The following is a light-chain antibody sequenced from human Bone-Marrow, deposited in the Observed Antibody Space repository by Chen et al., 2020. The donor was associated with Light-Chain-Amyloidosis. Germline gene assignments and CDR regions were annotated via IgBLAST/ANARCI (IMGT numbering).Light chain of an antibody. Sequence: QSALTQPASVSGSPGQSITISCTGTSGDVGTYNYVSCYQQHPGNAPKVMIYAVSNRPSGVSTRFSGSKSGNTASLTISGLQAEDEADYYCSSFTSSSSYVFGPGTKVTVL. V-gene: IGLV2-14*01. J-gene: IGLJ1*01. CDR3: SSFTSSSSYV. CDR1: SGDVGTYNY. CDR2: AVS.